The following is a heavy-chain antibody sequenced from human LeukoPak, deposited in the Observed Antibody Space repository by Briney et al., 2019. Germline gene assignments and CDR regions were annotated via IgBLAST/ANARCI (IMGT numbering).Heavy chain of an antibody. CDR2: INHSGST. V-gene: IGHV4-34*01. D-gene: IGHD4-17*01. CDR3: ARGLRYYYYYGMDV. J-gene: IGHJ6*02. CDR1: GFTFSSYA. Sequence: PGGSLRLSCAASGFTFSSYAMSWVRQPPGKGLEWIGEINHSGSTNYNPSLKSRVAISVDTSKNQFSLKLSSVTAADTAVYYCARGLRYYYYYGMDVWGQGTTVTVSS.